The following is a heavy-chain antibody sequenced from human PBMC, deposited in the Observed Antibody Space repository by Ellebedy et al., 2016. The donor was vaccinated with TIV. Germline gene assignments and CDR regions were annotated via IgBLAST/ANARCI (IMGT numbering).Heavy chain of an antibody. D-gene: IGHD3-22*01. J-gene: IGHJ4*02. CDR1: GFTFDDYA. Sequence: PGGSLRLSCAASGFTFDDYAMHRVRQAPGTGLEWVSLISGDGGTTYYADSVKGRFTISRDNSKNSLYLQMNSLRAEDTAVYYCARETTYNYYDSSGYFDYWGQGTLVTVSS. CDR2: ISGDGGTT. V-gene: IGHV3-43*02. CDR3: ARETTYNYYDSSGYFDY.